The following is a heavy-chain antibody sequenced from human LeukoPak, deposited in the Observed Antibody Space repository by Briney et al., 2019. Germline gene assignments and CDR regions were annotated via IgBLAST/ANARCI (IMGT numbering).Heavy chain of an antibody. CDR1: GGSFSGYY. CDR3: ARSWGYYDFWSGYES. D-gene: IGHD3-3*01. J-gene: IGHJ5*02. V-gene: IGHV4-34*01. Sequence: PSETLSLTCAVYGGSFSGYYWSWIRQPPGKGLEWIGEINHSGSTNYNPSLKSRVTISVDTSKNQFSLKLSSVTAADTAVYYCARSWGYYDFWSGYESWGQGTLVTVSS. CDR2: INHSGST.